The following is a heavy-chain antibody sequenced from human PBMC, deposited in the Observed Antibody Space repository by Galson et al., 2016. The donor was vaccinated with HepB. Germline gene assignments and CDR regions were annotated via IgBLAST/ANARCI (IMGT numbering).Heavy chain of an antibody. D-gene: IGHD3-22*01. CDR1: GGSIGPGAYY. CDR2: LYFGGNT. J-gene: IGHJ4*02. CDR3: ARRPYSYFDDSTSLDS. Sequence: SETLSLTCSVSGGSIGPGAYYWDWIRQSPGKGLEWIGNLYFGGNTYYNPSLRSRVTISVDASKNEFSLKLTSVTAADTAVYYCARRPYSYFDDSTSLDSWGQETLVTVSS. V-gene: IGHV4-39*01.